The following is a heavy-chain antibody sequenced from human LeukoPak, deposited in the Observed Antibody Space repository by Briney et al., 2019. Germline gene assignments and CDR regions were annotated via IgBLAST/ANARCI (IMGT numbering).Heavy chain of an antibody. CDR2: IYHSGST. Sequence: SETLSLTCAVSGGSISSSNWWSWVRQPPGKGLEWIGEIYHSGSTYYNPSLKSRVTISVDRSKNQFSLKLSSVTAADTAVYYCARGEVGEYYFDYWGQGTLVTVSS. V-gene: IGHV4-4*02. CDR3: ARGEVGEYYFDY. CDR1: GGSISSSNW. D-gene: IGHD3-16*01. J-gene: IGHJ4*02.